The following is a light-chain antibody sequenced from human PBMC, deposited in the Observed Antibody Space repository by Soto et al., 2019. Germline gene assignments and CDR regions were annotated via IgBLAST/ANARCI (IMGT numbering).Light chain of an antibody. J-gene: IGKJ1*01. CDR2: KAS. CDR3: QQYNSYPWT. V-gene: IGKV1-5*03. Sequence: DIQMTQSPSTLSVSVGDRVTITCRASHSISSWLAWYQQKQGKAPNLLIYKASSLESGVPSRFSGGGSGTEFTLTISSLQPDDFATYYCQQYNSYPWTFGQGTKVEIK. CDR1: HSISSW.